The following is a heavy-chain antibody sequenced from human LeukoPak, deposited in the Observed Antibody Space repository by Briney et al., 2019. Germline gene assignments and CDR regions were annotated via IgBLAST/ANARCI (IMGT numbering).Heavy chain of an antibody. CDR2: IYYSGTT. CDR1: GGSFSGYY. J-gene: IGHJ6*02. V-gene: IGHV4-59*01. CDR3: AREDPQTTVPEGMDV. Sequence: SETLSLTCAAYGGSFSGYYWSWIRQSPGKGLEWIGYIYYSGTTNYNPSLKSRVTISVDTSKNQFSLQLRSVTAADTAVYYCAREDPQTTVPEGMDVWGQGTTVTVSS. D-gene: IGHD4-17*01.